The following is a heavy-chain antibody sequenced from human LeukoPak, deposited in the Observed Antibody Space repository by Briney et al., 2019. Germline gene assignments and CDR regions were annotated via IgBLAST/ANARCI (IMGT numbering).Heavy chain of an antibody. J-gene: IGHJ5*02. CDR1: LYTFTGYY. CDR3: ARWAPTVTQFDP. CDR2: INPNNGGT. V-gene: IGHV1-2*02. Sequence: GASVTVACKASLYTFTGYYFHWVRQAPGQGLEWMGWINPNNGGTNYAQKFQGRVTMTRDTSISTAYMELSRLRSDDTAVYYCARWAPTVTQFDPWGQGTLVIVSS. D-gene: IGHD4-17*01.